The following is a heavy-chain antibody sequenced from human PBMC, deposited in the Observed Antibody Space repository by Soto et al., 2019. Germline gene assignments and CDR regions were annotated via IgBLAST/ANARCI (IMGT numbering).Heavy chain of an antibody. D-gene: IGHD3-22*01. V-gene: IGHV1-46*03. CDR2: INPSGGST. CDR3: ARDEVSGIPKGMIVAGPYGMDV. Sequence: GASVKVSCKASGYTFTSYYMHWVRQAPGQGLEWMGIINPSGGSTSYAQKFQGRVTMTRDTPTSTVYMELSSLRSEDTAVYYCARDEVSGIPKGMIVAGPYGMDVWGQVTTVTVSS. CDR1: GYTFTSYY. J-gene: IGHJ6*02.